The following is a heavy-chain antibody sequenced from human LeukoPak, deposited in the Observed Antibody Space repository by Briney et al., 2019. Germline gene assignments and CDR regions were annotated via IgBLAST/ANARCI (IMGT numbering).Heavy chain of an antibody. CDR1: GYSISRGYF. J-gene: IGHJ4*02. CDR2: IFYSGST. D-gene: IGHD3-10*01. CDR3: AREDMVRGAIDY. V-gene: IGHV4-38-2*02. Sequence: SETLSLTCTVSGYSISRGYFWGWIRQPPGKGLEWIGNIFYSGSTYYSPPLKSRLTISLDTSRNQFSLRLNSVTAADTAVYYCAREDMVRGAIDYWGQGTLVTVSS.